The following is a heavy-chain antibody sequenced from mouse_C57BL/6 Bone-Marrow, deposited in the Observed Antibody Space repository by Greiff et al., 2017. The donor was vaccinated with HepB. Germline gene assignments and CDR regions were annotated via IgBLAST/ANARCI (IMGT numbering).Heavy chain of an antibody. CDR3: VRHNWSWFAY. J-gene: IGHJ3*01. D-gene: IGHD4-1*01. CDR1: GFSFNTYA. V-gene: IGHV10-1*01. CDR2: IRSKSNNYAT. Sequence: EVQRVESGGGLVQPKGSLKLSCAASGFSFNTYAMNWVRQAPGKGLEWVARIRSKSNNYATYYADSVKDRFTISRDVSESMLYLQMNNLKTEDTAMYYCVRHNWSWFAYWGQGTLVTVSA.